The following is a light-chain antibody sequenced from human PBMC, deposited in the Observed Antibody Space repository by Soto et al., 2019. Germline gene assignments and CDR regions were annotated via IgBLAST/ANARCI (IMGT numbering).Light chain of an antibody. CDR2: GAS. V-gene: IGKV3-20*01. J-gene: IGKJ2*01. Sequence: EIVLTQSPGTLSLSPGERATLSCRASQSVSSSYLAWYQQKPGQAPRLLIYGASSRATGIPDRFSGSGSGTDFTLTISRLEPEAFAVYYCQQYGSSPNTFRQGTKLEMK. CDR3: QQYGSSPNT. CDR1: QSVSSSY.